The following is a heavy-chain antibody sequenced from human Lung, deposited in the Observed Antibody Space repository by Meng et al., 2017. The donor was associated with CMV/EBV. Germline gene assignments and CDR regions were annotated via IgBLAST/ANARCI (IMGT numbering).Heavy chain of an antibody. D-gene: IGHD2-15*01. CDR3: ASGTPGRSYCDY. V-gene: IGHV1-18*01. Sequence: QVVRSGVVVHKPGASVRVSCMASRYTFTQHGISSIRKASGQGLEWMGWISCYNGDTNYTQKLQGRVTMTTDTHTNTAFMGLRSLTSDDTAVYYCASGTPGRSYCDYWGQGTLVTVSS. J-gene: IGHJ4*02. CDR1: RYTFTQHG. CDR2: ISCYNGDT.